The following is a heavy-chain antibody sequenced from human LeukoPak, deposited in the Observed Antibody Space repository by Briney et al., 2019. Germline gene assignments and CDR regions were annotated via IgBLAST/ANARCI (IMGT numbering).Heavy chain of an antibody. Sequence: GGSLRLSCEVSGFTFNSYVMSWVRRAPGKGLEWVSAISGSGGSTYYADSVKGRFTISRDNSKNTLYLQMNSLRAEDTAVYYCAKASGGSYYGEYFQHWGQGTLVTVSS. CDR3: AKASGGSYYGEYFQH. V-gene: IGHV3-23*01. J-gene: IGHJ1*01. CDR2: ISGSGGST. CDR1: GFTFNSYV. D-gene: IGHD1-26*01.